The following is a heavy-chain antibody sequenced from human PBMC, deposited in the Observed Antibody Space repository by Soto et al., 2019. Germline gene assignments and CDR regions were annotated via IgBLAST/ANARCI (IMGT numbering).Heavy chain of an antibody. CDR2: INPNSGGT. J-gene: IGHJ4*02. CDR3: ARVSGYCSGGSCYALDY. CDR1: GYTFTRYY. Sequence: ASVKVSCKASGYTFTRYYMHWVRQAPGQGVEWKGWINPNSGGTTYAQKFQGWVTMTRDTSISTAYMELSRLRSDDTAVYYCARVSGYCSGGSCYALDYWGQGTLVTVSS. D-gene: IGHD2-15*01. V-gene: IGHV1-2*04.